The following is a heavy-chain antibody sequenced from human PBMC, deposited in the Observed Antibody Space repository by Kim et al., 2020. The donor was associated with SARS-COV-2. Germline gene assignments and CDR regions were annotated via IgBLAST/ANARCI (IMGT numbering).Heavy chain of an antibody. CDR3: VREPNY. V-gene: IGHV3-11*01. CDR2: SHGSSK. Sequence: SHGSSKQYADSVNGRFTISRDNAKKSLSLQMNSLTPEDTAVYYCVREPNYWGQGTLVTVSS. J-gene: IGHJ4*02.